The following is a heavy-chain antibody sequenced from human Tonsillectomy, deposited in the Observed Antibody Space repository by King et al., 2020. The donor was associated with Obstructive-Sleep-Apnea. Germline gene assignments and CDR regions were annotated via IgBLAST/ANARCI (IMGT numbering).Heavy chain of an antibody. CDR2: IDWDDDK. V-gene: IGHV2-70*11. CDR1: GFSLTTNGMC. Sequence: TLKESGPALVGPTQTLTLTCTFSGFSLTTNGMCVSWIRQPPGKALEWLSRIDWDDDKYYSPSLKTRLTISKDTSKNQVVLTMTNMDPVDTATYYCVRTLREPPSNWFDPWGQGTLVTVSA. D-gene: IGHD1-14*01. J-gene: IGHJ5*02. CDR3: VRTLREPPSNWFDP.